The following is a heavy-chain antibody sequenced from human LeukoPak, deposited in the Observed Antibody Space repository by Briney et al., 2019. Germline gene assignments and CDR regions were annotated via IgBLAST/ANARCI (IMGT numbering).Heavy chain of an antibody. CDR3: ATNRGRWFGETDVWFDP. Sequence: GASVKVSCKVSGNLLSEVPIHWVRQAPGTGLEWLGGLHPEDDGPVYAQEFLGRLTLTEDASTDTAYMELSSLRLEDTAVYYCATNRGRWFGETDVWFDPWGQGTLVTVSS. CDR1: GNLLSEVP. CDR2: LHPEDDGP. J-gene: IGHJ5*02. V-gene: IGHV1-24*01. D-gene: IGHD3-10*01.